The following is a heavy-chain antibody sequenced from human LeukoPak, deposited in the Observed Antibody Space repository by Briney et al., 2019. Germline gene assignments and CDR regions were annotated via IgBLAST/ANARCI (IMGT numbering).Heavy chain of an antibody. CDR1: GFTFASHS. Sequence: GGSLRLSCTASGFTFASHSTTWVRQAPGKGLEWVSAITTSGDNTYYAESVRGRFTISRDNSKNTLSLQMNSLRVEDTAVYYCARDLPGLVWFGNWGQGSLVTVSS. J-gene: IGHJ4*02. CDR2: ITTSGDNT. D-gene: IGHD3-10*01. CDR3: ARDLPGLVWFGN. V-gene: IGHV3-23*01.